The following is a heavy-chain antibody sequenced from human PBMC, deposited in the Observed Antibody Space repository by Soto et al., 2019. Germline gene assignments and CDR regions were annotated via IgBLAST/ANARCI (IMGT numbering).Heavy chain of an antibody. CDR2: IIPILGIA. CDR1: GGTFSSYT. V-gene: IGHV1-69*04. J-gene: IGHJ3*02. Sequence: ASVKVSCKASGGTFSSYTISWVRQAPGQGLEWMGRIIPILGIANYAQKFQGRVTITADKSTSTAYMELSSLRSEDTALYYCARDLQVFGVVILKTDAFDIWGQGTMVTVSS. D-gene: IGHD3-3*01. CDR3: ARDLQVFGVVILKTDAFDI.